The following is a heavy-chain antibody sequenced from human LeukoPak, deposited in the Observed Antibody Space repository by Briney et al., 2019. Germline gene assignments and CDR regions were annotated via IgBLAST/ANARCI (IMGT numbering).Heavy chain of an antibody. J-gene: IGHJ4*02. Sequence: GGSLRLSCAASGFTFSSYSMNWVRQAPGKGLEWVSSISSSSSYIYYADSVKGRFTISRDNAKNTLYLQMNSLRAEDTAVYYCARLNYDSSTHYSNYFDYWGQGTLVTVSS. CDR1: GFTFSSYS. D-gene: IGHD3-22*01. V-gene: IGHV3-21*04. CDR3: ARLNYDSSTHYSNYFDY. CDR2: ISSSSSYI.